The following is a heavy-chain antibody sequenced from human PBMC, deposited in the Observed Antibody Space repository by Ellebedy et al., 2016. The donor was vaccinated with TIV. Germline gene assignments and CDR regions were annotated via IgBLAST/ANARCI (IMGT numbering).Heavy chain of an antibody. CDR1: GYTFTTYA. J-gene: IGHJ4*02. D-gene: IGHD6-19*01. V-gene: IGHV7-4-1*02. Sequence: AASVKVSCKTSGYTFTTYAMNWVRQAPGQGLEWMGWINPNTGNPTFAQGFTGRFVFSLDTSVSTADLQIISLKAEDTAVYYCAREVPVAGYYFDYWGQGTLVTVSS. CDR3: AREVPVAGYYFDY. CDR2: INPNTGNP.